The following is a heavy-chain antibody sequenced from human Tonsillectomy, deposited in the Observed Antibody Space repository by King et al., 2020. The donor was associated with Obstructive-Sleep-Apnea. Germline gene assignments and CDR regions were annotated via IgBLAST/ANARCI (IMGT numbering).Heavy chain of an antibody. CDR3: AKSVGYCSGGSCDTYYYYYGMDV. CDR1: GFTFDDYA. J-gene: IGHJ6*02. V-gene: IGHV3-9*01. Sequence: QLVESGGGLVHPGRSLRLSCAASGFTFDDYAMHWVRQAPGKGLEWVSGISWNSGSIGYAESVKGRFTISRDNAKNSLYLQMNSLRAEDTALYYCAKSVGYCSGGSCDTYYYYYGMDVWGQGTTVTVSS. D-gene: IGHD2-15*01. CDR2: ISWNSGSI.